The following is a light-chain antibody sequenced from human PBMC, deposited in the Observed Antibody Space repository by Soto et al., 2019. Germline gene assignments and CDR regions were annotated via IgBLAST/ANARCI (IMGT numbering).Light chain of an antibody. CDR1: QDISNY. J-gene: IGKJ3*01. V-gene: IGKV1-33*01. Sequence: DIQMTQSPSSLSASVGDRVTITCQASQDISNYLNWFQQKPGKAPTLLIYDASNLETGVPSRFSGSGSGTDFTFTISSLQPEDMATYFCQQYDNLPFTFGPGTKVDIK. CDR2: DAS. CDR3: QQYDNLPFT.